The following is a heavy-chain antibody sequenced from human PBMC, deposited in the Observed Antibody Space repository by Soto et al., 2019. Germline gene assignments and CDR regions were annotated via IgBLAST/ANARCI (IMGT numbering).Heavy chain of an antibody. V-gene: IGHV3-21*01. CDR2: ISSSSYI. J-gene: IGHJ4*02. D-gene: IGHD2-2*03. Sequence: EVQLVESGGGLVQPGGSLRLSCAASGFTFSSYSMNWVRQAPGKGLEWVSSISSSSYIYYADSVKGRFTISRDNAKNSLYLQMNSLRAEDTAVYYCARDRGYCSSTSCYKRGYFDYWGQGTLVTVSS. CDR3: ARDRGYCSSTSCYKRGYFDY. CDR1: GFTFSSYS.